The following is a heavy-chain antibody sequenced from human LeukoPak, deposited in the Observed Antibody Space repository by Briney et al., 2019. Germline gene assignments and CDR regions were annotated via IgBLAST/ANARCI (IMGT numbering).Heavy chain of an antibody. D-gene: IGHD6-6*01. CDR3: ARSPYSSSSRPWSYYYYYGMDV. V-gene: IGHV4-34*01. Sequence: SETLSLTCAVYGGSFSGYYWSWIRQPPGKGLEWIGEINHSGSTYYNPSLKSRVTISVDRSKNQFSLKLSSVTAADTAVYYCARSPYSSSSRPWSYYYYYGMDVWGQGTTVTVSS. J-gene: IGHJ6*02. CDR1: GGSFSGYY. CDR2: INHSGST.